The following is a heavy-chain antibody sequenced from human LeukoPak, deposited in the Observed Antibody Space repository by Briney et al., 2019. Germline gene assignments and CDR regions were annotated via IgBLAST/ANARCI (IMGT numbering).Heavy chain of an antibody. CDR3: ARAPPNINGWFSDS. V-gene: IGHV3-7*01. Sequence: PGGSLRLSCAASGFTFSSFWMSWVRQAPGKGLEWVADIKQDGSEQHYVDSVKGRFTISRDNAKNSLYLQMNSLRAEDTAVYYCARAPPNINGWFSDSWGQGTLVTVSS. J-gene: IGHJ4*02. CDR2: IKQDGSEQ. CDR1: GFTFSSFW. D-gene: IGHD6-19*01.